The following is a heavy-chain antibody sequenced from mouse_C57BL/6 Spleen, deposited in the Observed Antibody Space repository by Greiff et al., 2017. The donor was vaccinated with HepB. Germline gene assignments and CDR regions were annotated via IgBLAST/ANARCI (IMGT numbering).Heavy chain of an antibody. CDR2: INPNNGGT. Sequence: EVQLQQSGPELVKPGASVKMSCKASGYTFTDYNMHWVKQSHGKSLEWIGYINPNNGGTSYNQKFKGKATLTVNKSSSTAYMELRSLTSEDSAVYYCARERPITTVVATRYVDVWGTGTTVTVSS. CDR1: GYTFTDYN. V-gene: IGHV1-22*01. D-gene: IGHD1-1*01. CDR3: ARERPITTVVATRYVDV. J-gene: IGHJ1*03.